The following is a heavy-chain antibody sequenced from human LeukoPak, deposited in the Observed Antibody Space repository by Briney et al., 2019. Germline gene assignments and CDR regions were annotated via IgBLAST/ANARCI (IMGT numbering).Heavy chain of an antibody. D-gene: IGHD6-13*01. J-gene: IGHJ4*02. V-gene: IGHV1-2*06. CDR3: ARVPAEAAGTRNFDY. Sequence: ASVKVSCKASGYTFTGYYMHWVRQAPGQGLEWMGRINPNSGGTNYAQKFQGRVTMTRDTSISTAYMELSRLRSDDTAVYYCARVPAEAAGTRNFDYWGQGTLVTVSS. CDR1: GYTFTGYY. CDR2: INPNSGGT.